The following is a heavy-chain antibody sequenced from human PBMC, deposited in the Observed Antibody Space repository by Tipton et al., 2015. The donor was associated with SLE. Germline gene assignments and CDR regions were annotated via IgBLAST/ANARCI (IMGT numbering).Heavy chain of an antibody. CDR3: ARDGSQWLAAYFHH. CDR1: DGSISSYF. V-gene: IGHV4-59*01. D-gene: IGHD6-19*01. CDR2: IYHSGST. Sequence: TLSLTCTVSDGSISSYFWSWIRQPPGKGLEWIGYIYHSGSTNYNPSLKSRVTISVDTSKNQFSLKLSSVTAADTAVYYCARDGSQWLAAYFHHWGQGTLVTVSS. J-gene: IGHJ1*01.